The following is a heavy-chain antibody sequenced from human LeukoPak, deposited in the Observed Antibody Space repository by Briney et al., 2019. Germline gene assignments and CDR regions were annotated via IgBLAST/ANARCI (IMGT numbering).Heavy chain of an antibody. CDR1: GFTFSDYY. D-gene: IGHD3-10*01. CDR3: ARDSYGSGSSPFDY. J-gene: IGHJ4*02. CDR2: ISSSSSYK. V-gene: IGHV3-11*06. Sequence: PGGSLRLSCSASGFTFSDYYMSWIRQAPGKGLEGVSYISSSSSYKNYANSVKGRFTISRDNAKNSLYLQMKRLRAEETDMYYCARDSYGSGSSPFDYWGQGTLVTVSS.